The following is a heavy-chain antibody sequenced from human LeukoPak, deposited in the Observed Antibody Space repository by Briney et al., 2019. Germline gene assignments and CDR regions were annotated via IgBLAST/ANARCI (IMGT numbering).Heavy chain of an antibody. CDR1: GFTFSSYG. V-gene: IGHV3-33*01. D-gene: IGHD3-3*01. J-gene: IGHJ4*02. CDR3: ARSRFLEWLFDYFDY. CDR2: IWYDGSNK. Sequence: GGSLRLSCAASGFTFSSYGMHWVRQAPGKGLEWVAVIWYDGSNKYYADSVKGRFTISRDNSKNTLYLQMNSLRAEDTAVYYCARSRFLEWLFDYFDYWGQGTLVTVSS.